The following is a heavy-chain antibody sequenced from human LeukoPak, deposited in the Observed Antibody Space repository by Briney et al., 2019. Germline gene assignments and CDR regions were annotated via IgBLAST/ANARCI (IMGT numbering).Heavy chain of an antibody. D-gene: IGHD3-9*01. CDR1: GYTFTGYY. CDR3: ARNFDMNGFDL. V-gene: IGHV1-2*02. Sequence: VASVKVSCKASGYTFTGYYMNWVRQAPGQGLEWMGWINSDSGFTKYAQKFQGRVTMTRDTSITTVYMDLTRLTSDDSAVYYCARNFDMNGFDLWGQGTLVTVSS. CDR2: INSDSGFT. J-gene: IGHJ5*02.